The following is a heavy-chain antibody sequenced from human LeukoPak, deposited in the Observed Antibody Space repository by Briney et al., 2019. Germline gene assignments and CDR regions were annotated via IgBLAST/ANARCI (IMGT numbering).Heavy chain of an antibody. CDR2: ISSSSSYI. CDR1: GFTFSSYS. D-gene: IGHD4-17*01. CDR3: AAGTSYGDYLADY. Sequence: GGSLRLPCAASGFTFSSYSMNWVRQAPGKGLEWFSSISSSSSYIYYADSVKGRFTISRDNAKNSLYLQMNSLRAEDTAVYYCAAGTSYGDYLADYWGQGALVTVSS. V-gene: IGHV3-21*01. J-gene: IGHJ4*02.